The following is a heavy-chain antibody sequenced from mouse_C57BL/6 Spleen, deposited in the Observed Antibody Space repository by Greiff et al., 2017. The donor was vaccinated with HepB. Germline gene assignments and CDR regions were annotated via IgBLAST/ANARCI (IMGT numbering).Heavy chain of an antibody. Sequence: EVQLVESGPELVKPGASVKIPCKASGYTFTDYNMDWVKQSHGKSLEWIGDINPNNGGTIYNQKFKGKATLTVDKSSSTAYMELRSLTSEDTAVYYCARSGAPTVVATDYAMDYWGQGTSVTVSS. D-gene: IGHD1-1*01. V-gene: IGHV1-18*01. CDR2: INPNNGGT. CDR3: ARSGAPTVVATDYAMDY. J-gene: IGHJ4*01. CDR1: GYTFTDYN.